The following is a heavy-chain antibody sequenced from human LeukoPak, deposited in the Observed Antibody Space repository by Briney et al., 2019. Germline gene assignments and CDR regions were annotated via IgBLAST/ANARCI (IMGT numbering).Heavy chain of an antibody. CDR2: IIPIFGTA. CDR1: GGTFSSYA. J-gene: IGHJ4*02. V-gene: IGHV1-69*13. Sequence: ASVKVSCKASGGTFSSYAISWVRQAPGQGLEWMGGIIPIFGTANYAQKFQGRVTITADESTSTAYMELSSLRSEDTAVYYCASLGDPRDGYPNRIDYWGQGTLVTVSS. D-gene: IGHD5-24*01. CDR3: ASLGDPRDGYPNRIDY.